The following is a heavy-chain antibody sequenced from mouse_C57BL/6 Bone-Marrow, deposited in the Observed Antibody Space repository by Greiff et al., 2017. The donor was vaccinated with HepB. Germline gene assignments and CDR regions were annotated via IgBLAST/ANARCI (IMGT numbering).Heavy chain of an antibody. CDR1: GFTFSSYA. CDR2: ISDGGSYT. J-gene: IGHJ2*01. CDR3: ARSYYFDY. Sequence: MLVESGGGLVKPGGSLKLSCAASGFTFSSYAMSWVRQTPEKRLEWVATISDGGSYTYYPDNVKGRFTISRDNAKNNLYLQMSHLKSEDTAMYYCARSYYFDYWGQGTTLTVSS. V-gene: IGHV5-4*03.